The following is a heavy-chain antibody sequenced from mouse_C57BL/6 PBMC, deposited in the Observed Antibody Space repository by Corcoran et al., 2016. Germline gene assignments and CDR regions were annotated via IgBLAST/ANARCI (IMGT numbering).Heavy chain of an antibody. Sequence: QVQLKQSGAELVRPGASVKLSCKASGYTFTDYYINWVKQRPGQGLEWIARIYPGSGNTYYNEKFKGKATLTAEKSSSTAYMQLSSLTSEDSAVDFRARGGSSYVHWYFDVWGTGTTFTVSS. D-gene: IGHD1-1*01. CDR2: IYPGSGNT. CDR1: GYTFTDYY. CDR3: ARGGSSYVHWYFDV. J-gene: IGHJ1*03. V-gene: IGHV1-76*01.